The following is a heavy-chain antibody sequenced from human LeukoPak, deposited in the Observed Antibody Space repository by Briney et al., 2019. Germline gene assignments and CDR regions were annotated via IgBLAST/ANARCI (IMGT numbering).Heavy chain of an antibody. Sequence: SCKASGYTFTSYYMHWVRQAPGKGLEWVAIIWYDGSDKYYADSVKGRFTISRDNSRNTLYLQMNSLRAEDTAVYYCARDLGSSGFFDYWGQGTLVTVSP. CDR2: IWYDGSDK. D-gene: IGHD6-19*01. J-gene: IGHJ4*02. CDR3: ARDLGSSGFFDY. V-gene: IGHV3-33*01. CDR1: GYTFTSYY.